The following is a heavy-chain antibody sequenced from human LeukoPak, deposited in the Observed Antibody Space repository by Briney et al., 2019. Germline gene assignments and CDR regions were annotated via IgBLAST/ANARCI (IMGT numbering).Heavy chain of an antibody. Sequence: SVKVSCKASGGTFSSYAISWVRQAPGQGLEWMGGIIPIFGTANYAQKFQGRVTITADESTSTAYMELSSLRSEDTAVYYCARSQYCSSTSCPHDAFDIWGQGTMVTVSS. CDR2: IIPIFGTA. J-gene: IGHJ3*02. D-gene: IGHD2-2*01. CDR3: ARSQYCSSTSCPHDAFDI. V-gene: IGHV1-69*13. CDR1: GGTFSSYA.